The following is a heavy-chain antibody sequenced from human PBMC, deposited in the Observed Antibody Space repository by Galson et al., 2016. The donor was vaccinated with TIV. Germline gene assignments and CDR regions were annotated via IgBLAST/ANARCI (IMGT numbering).Heavy chain of an antibody. CDR1: GGSINTYY. CDR3: ASDKSGFETVERFYYYMDV. J-gene: IGHJ6*03. CDR2: VYYSGST. V-gene: IGHV4-59*01. Sequence: VTLSLTCNVSGGSINTYYWTWIRQPPGKGLEWIGHVYYSGSTDYNPSLQSRVTISIDRSKTQFSLKLNSVTAADTAVYFCASDKSGFETVERFYYYMDVWGKGTTVTVSS. D-gene: IGHD1-26*01.